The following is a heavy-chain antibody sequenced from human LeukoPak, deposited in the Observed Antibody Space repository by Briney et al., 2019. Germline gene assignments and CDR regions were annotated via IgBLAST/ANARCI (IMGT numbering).Heavy chain of an antibody. CDR1: GGTFSIYA. CDR3: ARGDYDSSGYYGY. J-gene: IGHJ4*02. D-gene: IGHD3-22*01. CDR2: IIPILGIA. V-gene: IGHV1-69*04. Sequence: ASVKVSCKPSGGTFSIYAISWVRQAPGQGLEWMGRIIPILGIANYAQKFTGRVTITADKSTSTAYMELSCLRFDDTAVYYCARGDYDSSGYYGYWGQGTLVTVSS.